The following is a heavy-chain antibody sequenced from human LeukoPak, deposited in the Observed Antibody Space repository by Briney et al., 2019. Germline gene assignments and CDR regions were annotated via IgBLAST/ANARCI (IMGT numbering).Heavy chain of an antibody. CDR1: GCTFTSYG. D-gene: IGHD2-2*02. CDR2: ISAYNGNT. CDR3: ARIPPGYCSSTSCYTGTGVEGYYFDY. Sequence: ASVKVSCKASGCTFTSYGISWVRQAPGQGLEWMGWISAYNGNTNYAQKLQGRVTMTTDTSTSTAYMELRSLRSDDTAVYYCARIPPGYCSSTSCYTGTGVEGYYFDYWGQGTLVTVSS. V-gene: IGHV1-18*01. J-gene: IGHJ4*02.